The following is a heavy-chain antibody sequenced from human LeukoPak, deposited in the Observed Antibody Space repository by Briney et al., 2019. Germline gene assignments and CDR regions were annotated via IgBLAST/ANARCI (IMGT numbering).Heavy chain of an antibody. J-gene: IGHJ4*02. CDR3: ARHYRYYYDSTAYRIFDY. CDR2: INHSGST. Sequence: PSETLSLTCAVYGGSFSGYYWSWIRQPPGKGLEWIGEINHSGSTNYNPSLKSRVTISVDTSKNQLSLNLTSVTAADTAVYFCARHYRYYYDSTAYRIFDYWGQGTLVTVSS. D-gene: IGHD3-22*01. CDR1: GGSFSGYY. V-gene: IGHV4-34*01.